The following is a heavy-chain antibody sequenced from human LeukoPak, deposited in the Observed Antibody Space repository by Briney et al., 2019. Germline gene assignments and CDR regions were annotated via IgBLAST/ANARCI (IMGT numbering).Heavy chain of an antibody. CDR3: AKLPSGYTLHSWLDP. CDR1: GGSISSSAYH. J-gene: IGHJ5*02. CDR2: LSGNAYST. V-gene: IGHV3-23*01. D-gene: IGHD5-12*01. Sequence: ETLSLTCTVSGGSISSSAYHWGWIRQAPGKGLEWVSALSGNAYSTYYADPVKGRFTLSRDNSKNTLYLQMNSLRAEDTAVYYCAKLPSGYTLHSWLDPWGQGTLVTVSS.